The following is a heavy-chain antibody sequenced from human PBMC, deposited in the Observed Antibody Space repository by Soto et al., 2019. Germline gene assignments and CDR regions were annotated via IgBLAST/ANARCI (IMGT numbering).Heavy chain of an antibody. CDR2: IWYDGSNK. D-gene: IGHD3-3*01. CDR3: ARTGSGYYPPFDY. CDR1: GFTFSSYG. J-gene: IGHJ4*02. V-gene: IGHV3-33*01. Sequence: PGGSLRLSCAASGFTFSSYGMHWVRQAPGKGLEWVAVIWYDGSNKYYADSVKGRFTISRDNSKNTLYLQMNSLRAEDTAVYYCARTGSGYYPPFDYWGQGTLVTVSS.